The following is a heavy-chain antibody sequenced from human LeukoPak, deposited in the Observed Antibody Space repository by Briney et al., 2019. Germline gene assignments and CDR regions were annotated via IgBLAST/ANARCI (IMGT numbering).Heavy chain of an antibody. V-gene: IGHV1-58*02. CDR2: IVFGSGNT. CDR3: AAPRRGPGTLMDPRDAFDI. Sequence: SVKVSCKASRFTFISSGMQWVRRARGQRLEWIGWIVFGSGNTNYAQKFQERVTITRDMSTSTAYMELSSLRSEDTPAYYCAAPRRGPGTLMDPRDAFDIWGQGTMVTVSS. D-gene: IGHD1-1*01. J-gene: IGHJ3*02. CDR1: RFTFISSG.